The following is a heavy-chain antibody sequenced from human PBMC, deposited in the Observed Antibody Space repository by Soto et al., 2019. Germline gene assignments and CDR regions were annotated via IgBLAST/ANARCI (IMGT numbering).Heavy chain of an antibody. CDR3: AREVRQWLDPAQGYYYGMDV. CDR1: VFTFIRSW. J-gene: IGHJ6*02. Sequence: GGSLRLSCASSVFTFIRSWMSWVRQAPGKGLEWVANIKQDGSEKYYVDSVKGRFTISRDNAKKSLYLQMNSLRAEDTAVYYCAREVRQWLDPAQGYYYGMDVWGQGTTVTVSS. V-gene: IGHV3-7*03. D-gene: IGHD6-19*01. CDR2: IKQDGSEK.